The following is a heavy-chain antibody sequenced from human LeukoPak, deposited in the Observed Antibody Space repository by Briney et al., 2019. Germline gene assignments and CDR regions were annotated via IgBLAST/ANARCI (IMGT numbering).Heavy chain of an antibody. V-gene: IGHV4-34*01. CDR2: INHSGST. CDR3: ARGSGSYGGWSFDY. CDR1: GGSFSGYY. J-gene: IGHJ4*02. Sequence: PSETLSLTCAVYGGSFSGYYWSWIRQPPGKGLEWIGEINHSGSTNYNPSLKSRVTISVDTSKNQFSLKLSSVTAADTAVYYCARGSGSYGGWSFDYWGREPWSPSPQ. D-gene: IGHD1-26*01.